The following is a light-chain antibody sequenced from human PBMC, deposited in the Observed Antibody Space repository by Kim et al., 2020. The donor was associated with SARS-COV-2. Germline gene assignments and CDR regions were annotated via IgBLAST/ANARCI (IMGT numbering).Light chain of an antibody. V-gene: IGKV3-15*01. CDR3: HQYNDWPPGDT. J-gene: IGKJ2*01. CDR1: QSVSNN. Sequence: EIVMTQSPATLSVSPGERATLSCRASQSVSNNLAWYQHKPGQPPRLPIYGASTRATGVPARFSGGGSGTDFTLTVSSLQSEDFAVYYCHQYNDWPPGDTFGQGTTLEI. CDR2: GAS.